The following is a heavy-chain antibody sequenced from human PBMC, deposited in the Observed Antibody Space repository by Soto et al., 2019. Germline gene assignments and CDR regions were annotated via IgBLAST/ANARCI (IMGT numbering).Heavy chain of an antibody. V-gene: IGHV3-7*01. D-gene: IGHD3-16*01. Sequence: HAGSLKLSCAACGFTVSSYLVSWARQAPGKGLEWVANIKQDGSEKYYVDSVKGRSTISRDNAKNSLYLQMNSLRAEDTAVYYCARDWAPYGMDVCGEGTTVTVSS. J-gene: IGHJ6*04. CDR1: GFTVSSYL. CDR3: ARDWAPYGMDV. CDR2: IKQDGSEK.